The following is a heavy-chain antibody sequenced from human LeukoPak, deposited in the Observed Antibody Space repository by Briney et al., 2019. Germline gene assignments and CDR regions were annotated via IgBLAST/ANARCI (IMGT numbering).Heavy chain of an antibody. CDR1: GYSFTSYW. D-gene: IGHD2-15*01. CDR3: ARQLCSGGSCYSVSDY. J-gene: IGHJ4*02. Sequence: GESLKFSSQGSGYSFTSYWIGGVRRMPGKGLEWMGIFHPGDSSTRFSPSFQGQVTFSADKSISTAYLQWSSLKASDTAIYYCARQLCSGGSCYSVSDYWGQGTLVIVS. CDR2: FHPGDSST. V-gene: IGHV5-51*01.